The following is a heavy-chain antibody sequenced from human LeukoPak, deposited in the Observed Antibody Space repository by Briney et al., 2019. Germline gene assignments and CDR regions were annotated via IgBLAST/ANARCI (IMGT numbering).Heavy chain of an antibody. Sequence: PSETLSLTCSVSDASISSSYFYWSWIRQPPGKGLEWIGNVFHSGSTHYSPSLKSRVTISVDTSRKQFSLRLSAATAADTAVYYCARQRGGSWVNDYWGQGTLVTVSS. D-gene: IGHD1-26*01. V-gene: IGHV4-39*01. CDR2: VFHSGST. J-gene: IGHJ4*02. CDR1: DASISSSYFY. CDR3: ARQRGGSWVNDY.